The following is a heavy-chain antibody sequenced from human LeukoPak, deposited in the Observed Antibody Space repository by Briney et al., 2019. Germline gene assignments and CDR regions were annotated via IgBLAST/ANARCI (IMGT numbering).Heavy chain of an antibody. Sequence: ASVKVSCKASGHTFTTYSISWLRQAPGEGLEWMGWISAYNANTNYAQKFHGRVTMTRDTSTTTAYMELRSLRSDDTAVYFCARAPMGTAALYWGQGTLVTVSS. CDR2: ISAYNANT. CDR3: ARAPMGTAALY. J-gene: IGHJ4*02. V-gene: IGHV1-18*01. CDR1: GHTFTTYS. D-gene: IGHD2-2*01.